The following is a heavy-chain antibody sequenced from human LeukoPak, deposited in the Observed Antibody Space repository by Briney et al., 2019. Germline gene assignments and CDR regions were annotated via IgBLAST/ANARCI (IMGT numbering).Heavy chain of an antibody. Sequence: GGSLRLSCAASGFTFSSYAMSWLRQAPGKGLEWLAIISYDGAYTHTSKSLKGRFTISRDNANNTLSLQMTSLRPEDTAVYYCAKEVHDHIWGRSHVNNFDPWGQGTLVTVSS. D-gene: IGHD3-16*01. CDR1: GFTFSSYA. V-gene: IGHV3-30*18. J-gene: IGHJ5*02. CDR3: AKEVHDHIWGRSHVNNFDP. CDR2: ISYDGAYT.